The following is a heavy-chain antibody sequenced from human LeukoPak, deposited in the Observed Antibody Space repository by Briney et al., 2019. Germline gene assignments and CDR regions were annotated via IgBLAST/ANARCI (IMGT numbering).Heavy chain of an antibody. Sequence: GGSLRLSCAASGFPFSDYGMYWVRQAPGKGLEWLAVIPHDGSNKYYADSVKGRITISRDNSMNTLYLQMNSLRAEDTAVYYCAKVRWGSDNALDSWGQGTPVTGSS. V-gene: IGHV3-30*18. D-gene: IGHD3-16*01. CDR1: GFPFSDYG. CDR2: IPHDGSNK. J-gene: IGHJ4*02. CDR3: AKVRWGSDNALDS.